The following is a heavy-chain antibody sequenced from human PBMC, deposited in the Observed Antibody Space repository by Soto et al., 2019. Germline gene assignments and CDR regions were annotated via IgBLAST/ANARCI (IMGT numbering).Heavy chain of an antibody. J-gene: IGHJ4*02. CDR2: IIPIFGTA. D-gene: IGHD5-12*01. V-gene: IGHV1-69*06. CDR3: ARGDLRGYSGYDEFDY. Sequence: SVKVSCKGSGGTFSSYAISWVRQAPGQGLEWMGGIIPIFGTANYAQKFQGRVTITADKSTSTAYMELSSLRSEDTAVYYCARGDLRGYSGYDEFDYWGQGTLVTSPQ. CDR1: GGTFSSYA.